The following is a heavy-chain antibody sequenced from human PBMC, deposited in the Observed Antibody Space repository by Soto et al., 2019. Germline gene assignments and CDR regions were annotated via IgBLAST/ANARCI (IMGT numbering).Heavy chain of an antibody. V-gene: IGHV3-74*01. J-gene: IGHJ6*02. CDR3: ARDPLIGNTDYGLDV. D-gene: IGHD1-7*01. Sequence: VGSLRLSCAASGFSFSSYWMHWVRQAPGKGLVWVSRISTDGTNTSYAASVKGRFAISRDNAKSTLYLQMSSLKAEDTAVYYCARDPLIGNTDYGLDVWGQGTTVTAP. CDR1: GFSFSSYW. CDR2: ISTDGTNT.